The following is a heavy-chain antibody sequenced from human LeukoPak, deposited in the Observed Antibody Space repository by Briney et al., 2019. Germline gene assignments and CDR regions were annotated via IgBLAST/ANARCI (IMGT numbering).Heavy chain of an antibody. CDR3: ATQAYSFDY. CDR1: GFTFSSYA. CDR2: ISSSGGGT. Sequence: GGSLRLSCAASGFTFSSYAMSWVRQAPGKGLEWVSAISSSGGGTYYADSVRGRFTVSRANSKHTLYLQMNSLRAEDTAVYYCATQAYSFDYWGQGTLVTVSS. J-gene: IGHJ4*02. D-gene: IGHD4-11*01. V-gene: IGHV3-23*01.